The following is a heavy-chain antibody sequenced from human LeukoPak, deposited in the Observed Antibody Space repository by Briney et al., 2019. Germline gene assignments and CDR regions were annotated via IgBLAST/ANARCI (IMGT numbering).Heavy chain of an antibody. D-gene: IGHD3-3*01. CDR3: ARVLRYYDFWSGYYNGPVFDY. Sequence: SETLSLTCTVSGGSISSHYWSWIRQPPGKGLEWIGYICYSGSTNYNPSLKSRVTISVDTSKNQFSLKLSSVTAADTAVYYCARVLRYYDFWSGYYNGPVFDYWGQGTLVTVSS. CDR1: GGSISSHY. V-gene: IGHV4-59*11. J-gene: IGHJ4*02. CDR2: ICYSGST.